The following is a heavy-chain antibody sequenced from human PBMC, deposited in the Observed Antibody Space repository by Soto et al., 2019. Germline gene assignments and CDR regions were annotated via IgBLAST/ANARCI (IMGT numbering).Heavy chain of an antibody. CDR3: ARVDSPYYYNSSGYFTY. CDR1: GYSISSGFY. J-gene: IGHJ4*02. D-gene: IGHD3-22*01. Sequence: ASETLSLTCAVSGYSISSGFYWGWLRQPPGKGPQWIGNIFHRGTTYYNPSLMSRAAISVDTAKNEFSLRLSAVTAADTAVYYCARVDSPYYYNSSGYFTYWDQGALVTVSS. CDR2: IFHRGTT. V-gene: IGHV4-38-2*01.